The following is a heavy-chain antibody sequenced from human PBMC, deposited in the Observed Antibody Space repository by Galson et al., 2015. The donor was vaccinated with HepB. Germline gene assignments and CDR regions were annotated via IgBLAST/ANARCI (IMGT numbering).Heavy chain of an antibody. Sequence: SLRLSCAASGFTFSSYGMHWVRQAPGKGLEWVAVIWYDGSDKYYADSVKGRFTISRDNSKNTLYLQMNSLRAEDTAVYYCARGNGWGVSDYWGQGTLVTVSS. CDR3: ARGNGWGVSDY. D-gene: IGHD3-10*01. J-gene: IGHJ4*02. CDR2: IWYDGSDK. CDR1: GFTFSSYG. V-gene: IGHV3-33*01.